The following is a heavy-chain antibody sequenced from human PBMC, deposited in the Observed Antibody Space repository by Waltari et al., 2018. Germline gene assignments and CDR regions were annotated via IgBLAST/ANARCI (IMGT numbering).Heavy chain of an antibody. J-gene: IGHJ4*02. CDR1: GFTFSSYS. D-gene: IGHD3-10*01. V-gene: IGHV3-21*01. CDR2: ISRSSYI. Sequence: EVQLVESGGGLVKPGGSLRLSCAASGFTFSSYSMNWVRQAPGKGLEWGSSISRSSYIYYADSVKGRFTISRDNAKNSLYLQMNSLRAEDTAVYYCARELYGSGSYWGQGTLVTVSS. CDR3: ARELYGSGSY.